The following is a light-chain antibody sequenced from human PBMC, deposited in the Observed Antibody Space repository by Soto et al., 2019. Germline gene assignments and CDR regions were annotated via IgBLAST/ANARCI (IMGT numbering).Light chain of an antibody. V-gene: IGLV2-14*03. Sequence: QSVLTQPASVSGSPGQSITISCTGTSSDVGAYNYVSWYQQHPGRAPQLIIYHVSNRPSGVSNRFSGSKYDNTASLPISGLKAEDLDHYYCSSFTSSSSYVLGPGTKVTV. CDR2: HVS. J-gene: IGLJ1*01. CDR1: SSDVGAYNY. CDR3: SSFTSSSSYV.